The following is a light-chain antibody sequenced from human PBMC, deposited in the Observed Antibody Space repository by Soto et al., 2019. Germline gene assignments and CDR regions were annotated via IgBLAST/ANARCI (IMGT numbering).Light chain of an antibody. J-gene: IGLJ2*01. CDR3: SSYTGSSVV. V-gene: IGLV2-23*02. Sequence: QSVLTQPASVSGSPGQSITISCTGTSSDFDTYNFVSWYQHHPGKAPKLMIYEVSKRPSGASNRFSGYKSGNTASLTIAGLQAEDEADYCCSSYTGSSVVFGGGTKLTVL. CDR2: EVS. CDR1: SSDFDTYNF.